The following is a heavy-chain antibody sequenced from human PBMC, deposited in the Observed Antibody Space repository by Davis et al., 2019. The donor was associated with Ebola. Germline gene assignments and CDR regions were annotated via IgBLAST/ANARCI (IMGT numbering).Heavy chain of an antibody. CDR1: GFTFSSYA. CDR2: ISRTGEST. J-gene: IGHJ4*02. CDR3: AKDQDNSGSWDVDY. Sequence: GESLKISCAASGFTFSSYAMNWVRQAPGKGLEWVSAISRTGESTYYADSVKGRFIISRDNSKNTLYLQMNSLRGEDTAKYYCAKDQDNSGSWDVDYWGQGTLVTVSS. V-gene: IGHV3-23*01. D-gene: IGHD2-15*01.